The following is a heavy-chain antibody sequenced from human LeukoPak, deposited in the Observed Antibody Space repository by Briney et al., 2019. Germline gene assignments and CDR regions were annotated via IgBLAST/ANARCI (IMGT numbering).Heavy chain of an antibody. Sequence: GGSLRLSCAASVFTFSLYGMLGAPQAPGKGREGVADIWYDGTNKYYADSVKGRFTISRDNSKTTLYLQLNSLRAEDTAVYYCAKDTSSPIFGVAYYFDSWGQGTLVTVSS. CDR3: AKDTSSPIFGVAYYFDS. CDR1: VFTFSLYG. V-gene: IGHV3-33*06. CDR2: IWYDGTNK. J-gene: IGHJ4*02. D-gene: IGHD3-3*01.